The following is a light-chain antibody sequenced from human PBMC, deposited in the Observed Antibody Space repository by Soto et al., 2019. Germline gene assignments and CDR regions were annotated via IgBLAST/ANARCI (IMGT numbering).Light chain of an antibody. CDR2: KAS. Sequence: DIQMTQSPSTLSASVGDRVTITCRASQSIGTWLAWYQQNPGKAPKLLIYKASSLKSEVPSRFSGSGSGTEFTLTISSLQPDDFATYYCQQYNSYPWTFGQGTKVEIK. V-gene: IGKV1-5*03. CDR3: QQYNSYPWT. J-gene: IGKJ1*01. CDR1: QSIGTW.